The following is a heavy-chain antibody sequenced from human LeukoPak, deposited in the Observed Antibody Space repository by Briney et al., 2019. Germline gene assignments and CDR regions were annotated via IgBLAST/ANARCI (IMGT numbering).Heavy chain of an antibody. D-gene: IGHD3-3*01. CDR3: ARAWTYDFWSGYLVY. J-gene: IGHJ4*02. V-gene: IGHV3-30*01. Sequence: PGRSLRLSCAASGFTFSSYAMHWVRQAPGKGLEWVAVISYDGSNKYYADSVKGRFTISRDNSKNTLYLQMNSLRAEDTAVYYCARAWTYDFWSGYLVYWGQGTLVTVSS. CDR1: GFTFSSYA. CDR2: ISYDGSNK.